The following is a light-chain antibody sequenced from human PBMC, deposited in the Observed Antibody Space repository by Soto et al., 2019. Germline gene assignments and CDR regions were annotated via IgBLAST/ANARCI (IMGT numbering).Light chain of an antibody. CDR1: QSVTTN. CDR2: GAN. V-gene: IGKV3-15*01. CDR3: HQYNDWPPWT. Sequence: ETVLTQSPATLSVSPGDRVTLSCMASQSVTTNLAWYQQKPGQVPRLVMYGANTRATGFPARFSGSGSGTNFTLSISSLQSEDFGVYYCHQYNDWPPWTFGQGTKVDIK. J-gene: IGKJ1*01.